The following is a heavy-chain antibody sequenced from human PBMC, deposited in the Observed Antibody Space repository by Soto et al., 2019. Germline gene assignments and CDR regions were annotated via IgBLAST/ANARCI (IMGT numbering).Heavy chain of an antibody. J-gene: IGHJ4*02. Sequence: LRLSCAASGFTFSSYSMNWVRQAPGKGLEWVSSISSSSSYIYYADSVKGRFTISRDNAKNSLYLQMNSLRAEDTAVYYCARDRIAAADDTGYWGQGTLVTVSS. V-gene: IGHV3-21*01. CDR1: GFTFSSYS. CDR2: ISSSSSYI. CDR3: ARDRIAAADDTGY. D-gene: IGHD6-13*01.